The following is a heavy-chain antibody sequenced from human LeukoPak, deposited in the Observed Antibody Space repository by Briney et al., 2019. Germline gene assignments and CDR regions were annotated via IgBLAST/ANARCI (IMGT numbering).Heavy chain of an antibody. V-gene: IGHV1-18*01. J-gene: IGHJ3*02. CDR1: GYTFIDYG. Sequence: WASVKVSCKASGYTFIDYGISWVRQAPGQGLEWMGWISTNLGNTNYAQKYQGRGTMTKDTSTSTVFMELGSLTSDDTAAYYCARDYYEKRGYWQDVFDIWGQGTMVTVSP. CDR2: ISTNLGNT. D-gene: IGHD3-16*01. CDR3: ARDYYEKRGYWQDVFDI.